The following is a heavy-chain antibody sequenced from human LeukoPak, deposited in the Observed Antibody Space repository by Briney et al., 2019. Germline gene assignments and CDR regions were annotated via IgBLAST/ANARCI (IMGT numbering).Heavy chain of an antibody. CDR1: GYTFTSYG. Sequence: ASVKVSCKASGYTFTSYGISWVRQAPGQGLEWMGWISAYNGNTNYAQKLQGRVTMTTDTSTSTAYMELRSLRSDDTAVYYCARDVHDYVWGSYRYKVDYWGQGTLVTVSS. D-gene: IGHD3-16*02. CDR2: ISAYNGNT. CDR3: ARDVHDYVWGSYRYKVDY. V-gene: IGHV1-18*01. J-gene: IGHJ4*02.